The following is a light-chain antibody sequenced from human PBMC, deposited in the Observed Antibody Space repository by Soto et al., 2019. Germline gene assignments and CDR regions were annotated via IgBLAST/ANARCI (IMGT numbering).Light chain of an antibody. CDR2: FTS. CDR1: QSLSSH. CDR3: QQYNTWPLT. J-gene: IGKJ4*01. Sequence: IVMTQSPATLSVSPGERTTLSCRASQSLSSHLAWYQQKPGQAPRLLIYFTSTRATGIPARFSGSGSGTDFTLTISSLQSEDFAVYYCQQYNTWPLTFGGGTKVETK. V-gene: IGKV3-15*01.